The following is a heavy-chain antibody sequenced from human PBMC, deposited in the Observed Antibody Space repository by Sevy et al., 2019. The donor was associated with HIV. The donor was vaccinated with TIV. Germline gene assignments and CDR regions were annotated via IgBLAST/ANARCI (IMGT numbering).Heavy chain of an antibody. D-gene: IGHD3-16*01. V-gene: IGHV4-4*02. J-gene: IGHJ5*02. CDR1: GGSITSVNW. CDR2: IYHSGST. Sequence: SETLSLTCAVSGGSITSVNWWHWVRQPPGKGLEWIGEIYHSGSTNYNPSLKSRVTISVDNSKNQFSLNLYSVTAADTAVYYCARGGETLWGFDAWGQGSLVTVSS. CDR3: ARGGETLWGFDA.